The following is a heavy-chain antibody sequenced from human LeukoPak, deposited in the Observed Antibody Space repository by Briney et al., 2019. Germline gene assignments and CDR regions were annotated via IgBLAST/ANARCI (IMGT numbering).Heavy chain of an antibody. V-gene: IGHV1-2*02. J-gene: IGHJ4*02. CDR2: INPNSGGT. Sequence: ASVKVSCKASGYTFTGYYMHWVRQAPGQGLEWMGWINPNSGGTNYAQKFQGRVTMTRDTSISTAYMELGRLRSDDTAVYYCARDWGRRGIVGSFIDYWGQGTLVTVSS. CDR3: ARDWGRRGIVGSFIDY. D-gene: IGHD1-26*01. CDR1: GYTFTGYY.